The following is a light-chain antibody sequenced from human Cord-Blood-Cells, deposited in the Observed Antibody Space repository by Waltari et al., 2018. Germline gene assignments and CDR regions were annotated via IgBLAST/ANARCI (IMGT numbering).Light chain of an antibody. CDR1: QSVSSN. J-gene: IGKJ2*01. Sequence: EILMTPSPATLSVSPGETATISCRARQSVSSNLAWYQQKPGQAPRLLIYGASTRATGIPARFSGSGSGIEFTLTISSLQSEDFAVYYWQQYNNWPYTFGQGTKLEIK. V-gene: IGKV3-15*01. CDR2: GAS. CDR3: QQYNNWPYT.